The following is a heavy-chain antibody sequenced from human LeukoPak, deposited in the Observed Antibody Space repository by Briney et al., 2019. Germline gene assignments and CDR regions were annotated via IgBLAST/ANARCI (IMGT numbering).Heavy chain of an antibody. CDR2: ISSSGSTI. CDR1: GLTFSDYY. D-gene: IGHD6-6*01. CDR3: AKGLSIAARPPEYFQH. V-gene: IGHV3-11*01. J-gene: IGHJ1*01. Sequence: PGGSLRLSCAASGLTFSDYYMSWIRQAPGKGLEWVSYISSSGSTIYYADSVKGRFTISRDNSKNTLYLQMNSLRAEDTAVYYCAKGLSIAARPPEYFQHWGQGTLVTVSS.